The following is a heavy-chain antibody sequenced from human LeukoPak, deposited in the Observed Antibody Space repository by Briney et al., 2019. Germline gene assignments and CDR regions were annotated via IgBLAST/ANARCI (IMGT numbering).Heavy chain of an antibody. J-gene: IGHJ4*02. V-gene: IGHV3-30*03. CDR2: ISYDGSNK. CDR3: ATTGSSGWYFDY. CDR1: GFTFSSYG. Sequence: GGSLRLSCAASGFTFSSYGMSWVRQAPGKGLEWVAVISYDGSNKYYADSVKGRFTISRDNSKNTLYLQMNSLRAEDTAVYYCATTGSSGWYFDYWGQGTLVTVSS. D-gene: IGHD6-19*01.